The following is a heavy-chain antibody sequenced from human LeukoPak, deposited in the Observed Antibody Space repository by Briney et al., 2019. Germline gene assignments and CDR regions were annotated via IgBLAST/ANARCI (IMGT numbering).Heavy chain of an antibody. V-gene: IGHV4-59*11. CDR3: ARMVSGGYYSY. CDR1: GDFISSHY. Sequence: SETLSLTCTVPGDFISSHYWNWLRQPPGKGLEWIGYIYYSGSTNYNPSLKSRLTMSLDTSKNQFSLKLSSVTAADTAVYYCARMVSGGYYSYWGQGILVTVSS. J-gene: IGHJ4*02. CDR2: IYYSGST. D-gene: IGHD3-22*01.